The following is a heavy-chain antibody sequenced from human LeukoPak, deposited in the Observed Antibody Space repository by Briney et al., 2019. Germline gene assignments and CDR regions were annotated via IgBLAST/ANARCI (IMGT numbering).Heavy chain of an antibody. CDR3: AIFDYDAFDI. Sequence: PGGSLRLSCTASGFTLSSYEMTWIRQAPGKGLEWVSSIDYSGDTTYYADSVKGRFTISRDNSKNTLYLQMNSLRAEDTAVYYCAIFDYDAFDIWGQGTMVTVSS. V-gene: IGHV3-23*01. J-gene: IGHJ3*02. CDR2: IDYSGDTT. D-gene: IGHD3-9*01. CDR1: GFTLSSYE.